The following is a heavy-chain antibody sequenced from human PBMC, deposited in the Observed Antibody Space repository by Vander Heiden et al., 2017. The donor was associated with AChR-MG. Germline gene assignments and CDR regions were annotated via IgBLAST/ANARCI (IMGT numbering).Heavy chain of an antibody. CDR2: IYSSGST. Sequence: QVQLQESGPGLLKPSATLSPICPVSGDSMRNSFWSWIRQPAGRALEWIGRIYSSGSTAYNPSLRSRLTISLDMSKNQFSLTLTSVTAADTAVYYCARDNKGGGLDVWGQGTTVTVS. D-gene: IGHD2-15*01. J-gene: IGHJ6*02. V-gene: IGHV4-4*07. CDR1: GDSMRNSF. CDR3: ARDNKGGGLDV.